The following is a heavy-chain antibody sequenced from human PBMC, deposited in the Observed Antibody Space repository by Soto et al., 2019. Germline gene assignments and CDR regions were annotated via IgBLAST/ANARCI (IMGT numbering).Heavy chain of an antibody. CDR1: GFSLTTSRVG. CDR2: IYWDDDK. D-gene: IGHD3-22*01. Sequence: QITLKESGPTLVKPTQTLTLTCTFSGFSLTTSRVGVGWIRQPPGKALEWLALIYWDDDKRYSPSLKSRLTITKDTSKNRVVLTMTNLDPVDTATYFCAHRMYDSAGFDFDHWGQGTLVTVSS. J-gene: IGHJ4*02. V-gene: IGHV2-5*02. CDR3: AHRMYDSAGFDFDH.